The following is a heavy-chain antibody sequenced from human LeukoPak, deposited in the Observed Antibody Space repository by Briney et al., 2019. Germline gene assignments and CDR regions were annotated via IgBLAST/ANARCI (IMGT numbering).Heavy chain of an antibody. V-gene: IGHV3-73*01. J-gene: IGHJ3*02. D-gene: IGHD2-15*01. Sequence: PGGSLRLSCAASGFTFSTSAMTWVRQAPGKGLEWVGRIRSKANGYTTAYGASVKGRFTISRDDSQRATYVQMNSLKIEDTAVYYCTRLAGGDAFDIWGPGTMVTVSS. CDR2: IRSKANGYTT. CDR3: TRLAGGDAFDI. CDR1: GFTFSTSA.